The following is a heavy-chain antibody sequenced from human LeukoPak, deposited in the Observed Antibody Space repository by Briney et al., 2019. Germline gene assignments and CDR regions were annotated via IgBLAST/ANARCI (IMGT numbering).Heavy chain of an antibody. D-gene: IGHD3-16*01. J-gene: IGHJ4*02. Sequence: ASVKVSCKASGHTFTSYDINWVRQATGQGLEWMGWMNPNSGNTGYAQKFQGRVTMTRNTSISTAYMELSSLRSEDTAVYYCARGLGPGGYYDYVWGSFAMDYWGQGTLVTVSS. CDR2: MNPNSGNT. CDR3: ARGLGPGGYYDYVWGSFAMDY. V-gene: IGHV1-8*01. CDR1: GHTFTSYD.